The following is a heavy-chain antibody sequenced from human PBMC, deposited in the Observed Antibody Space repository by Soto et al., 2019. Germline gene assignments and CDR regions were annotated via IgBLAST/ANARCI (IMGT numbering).Heavy chain of an antibody. Sequence: EVEVVESGGDLVQPGGSLRLSCVVSGFTLSTSAMSWVRQAPGKGLECVSSISAIGTDTFYADSVKGRFSISRDNSKNSVFLQMNGLRAEDTAVYYCATIGLYAPRWNFWGQGTEVTVSS. CDR2: ISAIGTDT. J-gene: IGHJ3*01. V-gene: IGHV3-23*04. CDR3: ATIGLYAPRWNF. D-gene: IGHD1-1*01. CDR1: GFTLSTSA.